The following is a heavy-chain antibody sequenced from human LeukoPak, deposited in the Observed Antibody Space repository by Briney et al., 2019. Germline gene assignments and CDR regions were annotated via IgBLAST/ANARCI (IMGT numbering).Heavy chain of an antibody. CDR3: ARRNIGVRRGFDY. CDR1: GGSISSSNYY. Sequence: PSETLSLTCTVSGGSISSSNYYWGWIRQPPGKGLEWIGIIYYSGSTYYNPSLQSRVTISVDTSKNQFSLKLSSVTAADTAVYYCARRNIGVRRGFDYWGQGTLVTVSS. CDR2: IYYSGST. V-gene: IGHV4-39*01. D-gene: IGHD6-6*01. J-gene: IGHJ4*02.